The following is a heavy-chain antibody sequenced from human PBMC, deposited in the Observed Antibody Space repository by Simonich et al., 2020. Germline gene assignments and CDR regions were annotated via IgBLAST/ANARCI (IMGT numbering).Heavy chain of an antibody. V-gene: IGHV3-33*01. CDR2: KWYDGSNK. D-gene: IGHD2-15*01. CDR1: GFTFSSYG. J-gene: IGHJ4*02. CDR3: ARDRYCSGGSCYYFDY. Sequence: QVQLVESGGGVVQPGRSLRLSCAASGFTFSSYGMHWVRQAPGKGLEWVEVKWYDGSNKDYADSVKGRFTISRDNSKNTLYLQMNSLRAEDTAVYYCARDRYCSGGSCYYFDYWGQGTLVTVSS.